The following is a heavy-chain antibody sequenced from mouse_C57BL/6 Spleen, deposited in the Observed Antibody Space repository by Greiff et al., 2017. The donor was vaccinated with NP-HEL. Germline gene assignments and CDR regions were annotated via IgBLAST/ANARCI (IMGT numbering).Heavy chain of an antibody. V-gene: IGHV1-64*01. D-gene: IGHD2-2*01. CDR1: GYTFTSYW. J-gene: IGHJ4*01. CDR2: IHPNSGST. Sequence: QVQLKQSGAELVKPGASVKLSCKASGYTFTSYWMHWVKQRPGQGLEWIGMIHPNSGSTNYNEKFKSKATLTVDKSSSTAYMQLSSLTSEDSAVYYCARGYDRYAMDYWGQGTSVTVSS. CDR3: ARGYDRYAMDY.